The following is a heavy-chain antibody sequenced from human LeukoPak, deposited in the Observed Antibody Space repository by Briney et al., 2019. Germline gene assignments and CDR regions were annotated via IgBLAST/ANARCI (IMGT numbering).Heavy chain of an antibody. Sequence: ASVKVSCKVSGYTLTELSMHWVRQAPGKGLEWMGGFDPEDGETIYAQKFQGRVTMTEGTSTDTAYMELSSLRSEDTAVYYCAITYYDILTGGYYFDYWGQGTLVTVSS. CDR3: AITYYDILTGGYYFDY. D-gene: IGHD3-9*01. CDR2: FDPEDGET. V-gene: IGHV1-24*01. J-gene: IGHJ4*02. CDR1: GYTLTELS.